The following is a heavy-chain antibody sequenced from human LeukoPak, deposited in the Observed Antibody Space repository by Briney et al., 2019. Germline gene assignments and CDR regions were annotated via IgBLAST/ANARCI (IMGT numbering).Heavy chain of an antibody. V-gene: IGHV4-59*12. CDR2: MYYSGST. CDR1: GGSISSYY. Sequence: PSETLSLTCTVSGGSISSYYWNWVRQPPGKGLEWIGYMYYSGSTNYNPSLKSRVTISVDTSKNQFSLKLNSVTAADTAVYYCARPSLDTVATYDYWGQGTLVTVSS. D-gene: IGHD5-12*01. CDR3: ARPSLDTVATYDY. J-gene: IGHJ4*02.